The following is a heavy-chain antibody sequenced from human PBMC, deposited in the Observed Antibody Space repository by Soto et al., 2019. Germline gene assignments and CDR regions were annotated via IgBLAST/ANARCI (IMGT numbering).Heavy chain of an antibody. CDR2: IRGSGDNT. Sequence: DEQLVESGGDLVQPGGSLRLSCAASGFVFRTNAMSWVRQRPGQGLEWVSAIRGSGDNTYYADSVKGRFSISRDNSKNILFLQMNSLRAEDTAMYYCASLKIYCRGETCYSGYHDYWGQGTLVTVSS. J-gene: IGHJ4*02. D-gene: IGHD2-15*01. CDR3: ASLKIYCRGETCYSGYHDY. CDR1: GFVFRTNA. V-gene: IGHV3-23*04.